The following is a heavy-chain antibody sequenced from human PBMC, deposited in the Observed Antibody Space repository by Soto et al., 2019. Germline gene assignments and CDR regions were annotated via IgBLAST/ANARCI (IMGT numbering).Heavy chain of an antibody. Sequence: EVQLVESGGGLVKPGGSLRLSCAASGFTFSNAWMSWVRQAPGKGLEWVGRIKSKTDGWTTDYAAPVKGRFTISRDDSKNTLYLQMNSLNTEDTAVYYCTTQEATDDYWGQGTLVTVSS. V-gene: IGHV3-15*01. J-gene: IGHJ4*02. CDR2: IKSKTDGWTT. D-gene: IGHD5-12*01. CDR1: GFTFSNAW. CDR3: TTQEATDDY.